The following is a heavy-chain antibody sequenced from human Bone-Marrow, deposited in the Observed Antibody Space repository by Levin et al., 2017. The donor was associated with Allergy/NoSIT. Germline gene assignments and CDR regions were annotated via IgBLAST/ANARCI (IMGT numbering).Heavy chain of an antibody. D-gene: IGHD3/OR15-3a*01. J-gene: IGHJ4*02. CDR3: TTREIKAWTHVDY. CDR1: QFTLSNAW. Sequence: TGESLKISCSASQFTLSNAWMNWVRQAPGKGLEWVGRIKGETERETTDYAALVNGRFSISRNHSENTVYLQMNSLRIEDTAVYYCTTREIKAWTHVDYWGQGTLVTVSS. CDR2: IKGETERETT. V-gene: IGHV3-15*01.